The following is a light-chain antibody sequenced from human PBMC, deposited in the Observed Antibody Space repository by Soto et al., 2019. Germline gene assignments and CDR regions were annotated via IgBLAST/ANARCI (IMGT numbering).Light chain of an antibody. CDR3: QQYKSYPYT. J-gene: IGKJ2*01. Sequence: DIQMTQSPSTLSASVGDRVTITCRASQSISSWLAWYQQKPGKAPKLLLYQASYLESGVPSRFSGSASGTDFTLTISSLQPDDFATYYCQQYKSYPYTFGQETKVEIK. CDR1: QSISSW. V-gene: IGKV1-5*03. CDR2: QAS.